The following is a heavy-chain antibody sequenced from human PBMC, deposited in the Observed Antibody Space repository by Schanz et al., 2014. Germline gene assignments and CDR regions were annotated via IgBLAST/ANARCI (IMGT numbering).Heavy chain of an antibody. J-gene: IGHJ4*02. CDR1: GFVFGDYY. CDR3: ARGGSDFDY. V-gene: IGHV3-11*04. D-gene: IGHD3-10*01. Sequence: QVQVVQSGGGLVKPGGSLRLSCAASGFVFGDYYMTWIRQAPGKGLEWLSYISGSSRTIYYADSMKGRFTVSRDNAENALYLQRNSLRAEDTGLYVGARGGSDFDYWAQGTLVTVSS. CDR2: ISGSSRTI.